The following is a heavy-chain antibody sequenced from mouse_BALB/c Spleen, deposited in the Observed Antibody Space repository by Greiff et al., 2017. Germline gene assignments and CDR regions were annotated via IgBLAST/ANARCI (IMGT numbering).Heavy chain of an antibody. Sequence: EVKLQESGPELVKPGASVKISCKTSGYTFTEYTMHWVKQSHGKSLEWIGGINPNNGGTSYNQKFKGKATLTVDKSSSTAYMELRSLTSEDSAVYYCASRGNYPYAMDYWGQGTSVTVSS. CDR1: GYTFTEYT. D-gene: IGHD2-1*01. CDR2: INPNNGGT. J-gene: IGHJ4*01. V-gene: IGHV1-18*01. CDR3: ASRGNYPYAMDY.